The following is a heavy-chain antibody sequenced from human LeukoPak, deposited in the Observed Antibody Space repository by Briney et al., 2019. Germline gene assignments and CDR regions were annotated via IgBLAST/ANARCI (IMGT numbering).Heavy chain of an antibody. Sequence: PSETLSLTCAVYGGSFSGYYWSWIRQPPGKGLEWIGEINHSGSTNYNPSLKSRVTISVDTSKNQFSLKLSSVTAADTAVYYCARTKWFGELSGYFQHWGQGTLVTVSS. J-gene: IGHJ1*01. CDR1: GGSFSGYY. CDR3: ARTKWFGELSGYFQH. D-gene: IGHD3-10*01. CDR2: INHSGST. V-gene: IGHV4-34*01.